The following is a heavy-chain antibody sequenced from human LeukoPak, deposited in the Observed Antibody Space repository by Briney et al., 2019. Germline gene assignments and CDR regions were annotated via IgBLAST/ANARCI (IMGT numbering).Heavy chain of an antibody. CDR1: GGSISSSSYY. CDR3: ARYLTSIAAFDY. V-gene: IGHV4-39*07. D-gene: IGHD6-6*01. J-gene: IGHJ4*02. CDR2: IYYSGST. Sequence: PSETLSLTCTVSGGSISSSSYYWGWIRQPPGKGLEWIGSIYYSGSTYYNPSLKSRVTISVDTSKNQFSLELSSVTAADTAVYYCARYLTSIAAFDYWGQGTLVTVSS.